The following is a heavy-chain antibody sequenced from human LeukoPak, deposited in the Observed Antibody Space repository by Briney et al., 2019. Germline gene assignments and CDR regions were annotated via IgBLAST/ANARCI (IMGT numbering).Heavy chain of an antibody. CDR1: GGSFSGYY. D-gene: IGHD1-14*01. J-gene: IGHJ5*02. Sequence: SETLSLTCAVYGGSFSGYYWSWIRQPPGKGLEWIGEINHSGSTNYNPSLKSRVTTSVDTSKNQFSLKLSSVTAADTAVYYCARGARTKKGRLEPLINWFDPWGQGTLVTVSS. CDR2: INHSGST. CDR3: ARGARTKKGRLEPLINWFDP. V-gene: IGHV4-34*01.